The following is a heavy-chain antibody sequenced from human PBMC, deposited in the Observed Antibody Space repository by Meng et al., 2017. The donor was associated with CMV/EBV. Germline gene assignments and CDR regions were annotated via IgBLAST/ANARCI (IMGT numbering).Heavy chain of an antibody. CDR3: AVGYCSGGSCYPADAFDI. Sequence: GESLKISCAASGFTFSSYAMSWIRQAPGKGLEWVSYISSSGSTIYYADSVKGRFTISRDNAKNSLYLQMNSLRAEDTAVYYCAVGYCSGGSCYPADAFDIWGQGTMVTVSS. J-gene: IGHJ3*02. CDR2: ISSSGSTI. V-gene: IGHV3-11*01. CDR1: GFTFSSYA. D-gene: IGHD2-15*01.